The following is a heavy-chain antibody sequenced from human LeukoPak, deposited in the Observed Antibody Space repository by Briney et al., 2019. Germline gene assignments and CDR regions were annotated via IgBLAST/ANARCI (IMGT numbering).Heavy chain of an antibody. CDR3: AHFKLDHFDY. J-gene: IGHJ4*02. CDR1: GLSLSTSGVG. CDR2: IYWNDDK. Sequence: SGPTLVNPTQTLTLTCTFSGLSLSTSGVGVVWILQPPGKALEWLAIIYWNDDKRYSPSLKTRLIVTKDTSNNQVVLTMTNMDPVDAATYYCAHFKLDHFDYWGQGTLVTVSS. D-gene: IGHD6-13*01. V-gene: IGHV2-5*01.